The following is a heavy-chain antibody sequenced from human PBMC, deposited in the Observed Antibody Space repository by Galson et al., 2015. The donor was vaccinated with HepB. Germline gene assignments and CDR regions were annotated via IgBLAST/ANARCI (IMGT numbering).Heavy chain of an antibody. V-gene: IGHV4-59*01. CDR1: GGSISSYY. CDR3: ARSGPIAVAGLYYYYYYGMGV. CDR2: IYYSGST. D-gene: IGHD6-19*01. Sequence: ETLSLTCTVSGGSISSYYWSWIRQPPGKGLEWIGYIYYSGSTNYNPSLKSRVTISVDTSKNQFSLKLSSVTAADTAVYYCARSGPIAVAGLYYYYYYGMGVWGQGTTVTVSS. J-gene: IGHJ6*02.